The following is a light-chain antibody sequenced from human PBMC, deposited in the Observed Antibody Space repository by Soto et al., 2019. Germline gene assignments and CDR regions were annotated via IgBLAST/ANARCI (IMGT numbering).Light chain of an antibody. J-gene: IGKJ4*01. CDR3: QQYNKWPLT. V-gene: IGKV3-15*01. CDR2: GAS. CDR1: QGVRSN. Sequence: DIVMTQSPATLSVSPGERAILSCRASQGVRSNLAWYQQKPGQAPRLLIYGASTKATGIPARFSGSGSGTEFSLTISSLQSEDFTVYYCQQYNKWPLTFGGGTKVEI.